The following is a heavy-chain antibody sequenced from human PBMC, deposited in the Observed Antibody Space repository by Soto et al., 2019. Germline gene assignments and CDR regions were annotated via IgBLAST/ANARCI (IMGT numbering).Heavy chain of an antibody. CDR3: AKAGYYDSSGYYYVGYFQH. CDR1: GFTFSSYA. D-gene: IGHD3-22*01. J-gene: IGHJ1*01. V-gene: IGHV3-23*01. CDR2: ISGSGGST. Sequence: GGSLRLSCAASGFTFSSYAMSWVRQAPGKGLEWVSAISGSGGSTYYADSVKGRFTISRDNSKNTLYLQMNSLRAEDTAVYYCAKAGYYDSSGYYYVGYFQHWGQGTLVTVSS.